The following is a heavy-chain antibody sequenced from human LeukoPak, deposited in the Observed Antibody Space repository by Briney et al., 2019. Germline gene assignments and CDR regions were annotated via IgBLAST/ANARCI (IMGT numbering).Heavy chain of an antibody. J-gene: IGHJ4*02. CDR3: VRRPYRSGFDF. D-gene: IGHD6-19*01. V-gene: IGHV3-21*06. Sequence: GGSLRLSCAASGFMFSNYSMNWVRQAPGKGLEWVSSISRLSSYINYADSVKGRFTISRDNAKNSLELHLSRLRPEDTALYYCVRRPYRSGFDFWGQGTLVTVSS. CDR1: GFMFSNYS. CDR2: ISRLSSYI.